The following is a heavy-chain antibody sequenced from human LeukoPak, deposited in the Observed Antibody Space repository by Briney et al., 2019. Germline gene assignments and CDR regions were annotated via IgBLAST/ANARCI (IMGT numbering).Heavy chain of an antibody. J-gene: IGHJ3*02. V-gene: IGHV1-18*01. Sequence: ASVKVSCKASGYTFTSSGISWVRQAPGQGLEWMGWISAYNGNTNYAQKLQGRVTMTTDTSTSTAYMELRSLRSDDTAVYYCARVPGVTIFGVVTPDAFDIWGQGTMVTVSS. CDR2: ISAYNGNT. CDR3: ARVPGVTIFGVVTPDAFDI. CDR1: GYTFTSSG. D-gene: IGHD3-3*01.